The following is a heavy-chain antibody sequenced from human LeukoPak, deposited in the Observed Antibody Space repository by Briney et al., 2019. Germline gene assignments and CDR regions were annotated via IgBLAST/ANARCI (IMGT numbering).Heavy chain of an antibody. CDR2: ISSSSSTI. Sequence: GGSLRLSCAASGFAFSSYGMHWVRQAPGKGLEWVSYISSSSSTIYYADSVKGRFTISRDNAKNSLYLQMNSLRAEDTAVYYCARGRRYSGSYWATYYFDYWGQGTLVTVSS. D-gene: IGHD1-26*01. CDR3: ARGRRYSGSYWATYYFDY. CDR1: GFAFSSYG. J-gene: IGHJ4*02. V-gene: IGHV3-48*01.